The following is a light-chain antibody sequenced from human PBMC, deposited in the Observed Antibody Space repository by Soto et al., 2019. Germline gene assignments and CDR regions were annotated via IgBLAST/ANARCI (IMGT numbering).Light chain of an antibody. Sequence: QAVVTQPPSVSGAPGQRVTISCTGSSSNIGAGYDVHWYQQLPGTAPKLLIYGNNNRPSGVPDRFSGSKSGTSASLAITGLQAEDEADYYCQSYDSSLSGSDVFGTGTKVTVL. V-gene: IGLV1-40*01. J-gene: IGLJ1*01. CDR3: QSYDSSLSGSDV. CDR2: GNN. CDR1: SSNIGAGYD.